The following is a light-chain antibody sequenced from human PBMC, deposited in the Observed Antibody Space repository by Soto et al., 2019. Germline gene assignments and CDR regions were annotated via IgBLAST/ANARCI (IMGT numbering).Light chain of an antibody. V-gene: IGKV1-39*01. CDR1: LSMNTY. CDR3: QQRYITPYT. J-gene: IGKJ2*01. Sequence: DIQMTQSPSSLSASVGDRVTITCRASLSMNTYLNWYQQKPGKAPQFLIYAASSLHSGVPSRFSVSGSGTVFARTISSLQAEDSATYYCQQRYITPYTFGQGTKLEI. CDR2: AAS.